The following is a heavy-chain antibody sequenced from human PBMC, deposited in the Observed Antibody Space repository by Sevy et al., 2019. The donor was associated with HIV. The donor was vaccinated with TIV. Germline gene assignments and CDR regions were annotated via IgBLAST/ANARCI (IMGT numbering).Heavy chain of an antibody. CDR3: ASGAYYYASRSQNFDY. CDR2: IWYDGTNK. Sequence: GGSLRLSCAASGFTFSSYGMHWVRQAPGKGLEWVALIWYDGTNKYYADSVKGRFTISRDNSNNTLYLQMNSLRAEDTPVYYCASGAYYYASRSQNFDYWGPGTLVTVSS. V-gene: IGHV3-33*01. D-gene: IGHD3-10*01. CDR1: GFTFSSYG. J-gene: IGHJ4*02.